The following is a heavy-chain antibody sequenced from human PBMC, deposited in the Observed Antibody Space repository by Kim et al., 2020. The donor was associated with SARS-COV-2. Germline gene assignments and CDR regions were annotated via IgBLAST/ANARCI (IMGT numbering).Heavy chain of an antibody. D-gene: IGHD3-3*01. J-gene: IGHJ4*02. V-gene: IGHV3-23*01. CDR2: ISGSGGST. CDR1: GFTFSSYA. Sequence: GGSLRLSCAASGFTFSSYAMSWVRQAPGKGLEWVSAISGSGGSTYYADSVKGRFTISRDNSKNTLYLQMNSLRAEDTAVYYCAKRPDERITIFGVVGYYFDYWGQGTLVTVSS. CDR3: AKRPDERITIFGVVGYYFDY.